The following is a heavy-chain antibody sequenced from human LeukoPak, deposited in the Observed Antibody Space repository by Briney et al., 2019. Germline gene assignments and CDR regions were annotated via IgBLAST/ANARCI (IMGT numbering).Heavy chain of an antibody. Sequence: GGSLRLSCVASGFTFSSNSMNWVRQAPGKGLEWVSSIGGSGAYTFQADSVKGRFTISRDSAKNTVYLHMNSLRVEDTAVYYCTSFFETNWGQGTLVTVSS. D-gene: IGHD2/OR15-2a*01. CDR1: GFTFSSNS. CDR2: IGGSGAYT. V-gene: IGHV3-21*06. J-gene: IGHJ4*02. CDR3: TSFFETN.